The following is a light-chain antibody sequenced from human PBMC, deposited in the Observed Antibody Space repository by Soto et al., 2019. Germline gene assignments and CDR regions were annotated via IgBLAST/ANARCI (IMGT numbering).Light chain of an antibody. CDR3: QQYGSSPYT. V-gene: IGKV3-20*01. CDR2: GSS. Sequence: EIVLTQSPGTLSLSPGERATLSCRASQSVSSSYLAWYQQKPGQAPRFLIYGSSSRATGIPDRFIGSGSGTDFTLTISRLEPEDFAVYYCQQYGSSPYTFGKGTNLEIK. CDR1: QSVSSSY. J-gene: IGKJ2*01.